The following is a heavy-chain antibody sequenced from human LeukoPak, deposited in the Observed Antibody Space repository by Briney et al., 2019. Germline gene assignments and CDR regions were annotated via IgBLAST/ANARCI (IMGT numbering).Heavy chain of an antibody. J-gene: IGHJ5*02. CDR2: IYYSGSA. D-gene: IGHD3-22*01. CDR1: GGSVSSGDYY. CDR3: ARPYYYDSRIDP. Sequence: SQTLSLTCTVSGGSVSSGDYYWSWIRQPPGKGLEWVGYIYYSGSAYYNPSLRSRVTISVDMSKNQFSLKLSSVTAADTAVYYCARPYYYDSRIDPWGQGTLVTVPS. V-gene: IGHV4-30-4*01.